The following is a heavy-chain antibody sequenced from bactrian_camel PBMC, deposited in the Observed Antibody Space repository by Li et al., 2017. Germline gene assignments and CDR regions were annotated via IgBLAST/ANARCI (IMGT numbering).Heavy chain of an antibody. V-gene: IGHV3S53*01. D-gene: IGHD3*01. CDR1: ENIHTSDC. J-gene: IGHJ4*01. CDR3: AADKSPCSRIPIYWVREDQYRY. CDR2: IDRDLNT. Sequence: HVQLVESGGGSVQAGGSLRLSCVTSENIHTSDCAAWFRQGPGKQLEAVARIDRDLNTNYDDSVKGRFTISKDTAANILYLQMDSLESEDTAMYYCAADKSPCSRIPIYWVREDQYRYWGQGTQVTVS.